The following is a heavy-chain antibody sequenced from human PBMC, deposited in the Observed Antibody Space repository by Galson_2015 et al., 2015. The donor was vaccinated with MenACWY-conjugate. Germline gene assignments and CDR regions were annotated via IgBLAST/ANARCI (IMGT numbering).Heavy chain of an antibody. CDR1: GDSVSSKSAA. D-gene: IGHD3-22*01. Sequence: AISGDSVSSKSAAWNWIRQSPSRGLEWLGRTYYRSKWSTDYAVSLRSRITVNPDTSRNQFSLQLNSVTPEDTAVYYCARKRPDSSGFDYWGQGTLVTVSS. CDR3: ARKRPDSSGFDY. CDR2: TYYRSKWST. J-gene: IGHJ4*02. V-gene: IGHV6-1*01.